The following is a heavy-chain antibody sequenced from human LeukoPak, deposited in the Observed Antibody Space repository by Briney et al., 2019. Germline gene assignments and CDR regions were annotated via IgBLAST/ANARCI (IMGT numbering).Heavy chain of an antibody. V-gene: IGHV1-69*13. CDR3: ARDRVTYYDFWSGYSFDY. D-gene: IGHD3-3*01. CDR1: GYTFTSYG. J-gene: IGHJ4*02. CDR2: IVPIFGTA. Sequence: GASVKVSCKASGYTFTSYGISWVRQAPGQGLEWMGGIVPIFGTANYAQKFQGRVTITADESTSTAYMELSSLRSEDTAVYYCARDRVTYYDFWSGYSFDYWGQGTLVTVSS.